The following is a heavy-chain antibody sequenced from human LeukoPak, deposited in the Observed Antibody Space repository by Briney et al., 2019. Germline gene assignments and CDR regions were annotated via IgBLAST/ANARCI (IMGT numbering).Heavy chain of an antibody. D-gene: IGHD2-21*02. J-gene: IGHJ5*02. V-gene: IGHV4-59*12. CDR2: IYHSGST. CDR1: GGSISSYY. Sequence: SETLSLTCTVSGGSISSYYWSWIRQPPGKGLEWIGYIYHSGSTYYNPSLKSRVTISVDRSKNQFSLKLSSVTAADTAVYYCAREGTHCGGDCWFDPWGQGTLVTVSS. CDR3: AREGTHCGGDCWFDP.